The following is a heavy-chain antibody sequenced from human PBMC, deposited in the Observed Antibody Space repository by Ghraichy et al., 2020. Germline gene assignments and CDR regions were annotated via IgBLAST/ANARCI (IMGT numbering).Heavy chain of an antibody. D-gene: IGHD3-3*01. CDR2: ISSSSSYI. V-gene: IGHV3-21*01. J-gene: IGHJ6*02. CDR3: ARDLTTYYDFWSVHPGMDV. CDR1: GFTFSSYS. Sequence: GGSLILSCAASGFTFSSYSMNWVRQAPGKGLEWVSSISSSSSYIYYADSVKGRFTISRDNAKNSLYLQMNSLRAEDTAVYYCARDLTTYYDFWSVHPGMDVWGQGTTVTVSS.